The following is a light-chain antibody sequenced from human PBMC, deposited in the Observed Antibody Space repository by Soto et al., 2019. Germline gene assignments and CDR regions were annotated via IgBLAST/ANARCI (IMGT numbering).Light chain of an antibody. CDR3: SLYISGSTYV. CDR1: SSDVGSYNR. V-gene: IGLV2-18*01. Sequence: QSVLTQPPSASGTPGQMVTISCTGTSSDVGSYNRISWYQQPPGTAPKLIMFEVSNRPSGVPDRFSGSKSGSSASLTISGLQAEDEADYYCSLYISGSTYVFGTGTKVTV. J-gene: IGLJ1*01. CDR2: EVS.